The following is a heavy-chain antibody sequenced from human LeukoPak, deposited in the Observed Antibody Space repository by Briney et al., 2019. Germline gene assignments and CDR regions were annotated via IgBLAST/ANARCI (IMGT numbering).Heavy chain of an antibody. CDR1: GYSFTSYW. Sequence: GEPPKTSCKGSGYSFTSYWIGWVRQISGKGLEWMRIIYPGDSDTRSSPSFQGQVTISADKSISTAYLQWSSLKASDTAMYYCARAAVGTEFDYWGQGPLVTVSS. D-gene: IGHD6-13*01. J-gene: IGHJ4*02. CDR2: IYPGDSDT. V-gene: IGHV5-51*01. CDR3: ARAAVGTEFDY.